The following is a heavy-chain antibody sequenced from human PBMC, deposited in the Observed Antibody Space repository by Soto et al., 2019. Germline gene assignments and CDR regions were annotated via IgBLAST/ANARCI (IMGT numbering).Heavy chain of an antibody. CDR2: IIPILGIA. D-gene: IGHD6-13*01. V-gene: IGHV1-69*04. CDR3: ARDQSSMLGYYYYGMYV. CDR1: GYTFTSYT. Sequence: SVKVSCKASGYTFTSYTISWVRQAPGQGLEWMGRIIPILGIANYAQKFQGRVTITADKSTSTAYMELSSLRSEDTAVYYCARDQSSMLGYYYYGMYVWGQGTTVTVSS. J-gene: IGHJ6*02.